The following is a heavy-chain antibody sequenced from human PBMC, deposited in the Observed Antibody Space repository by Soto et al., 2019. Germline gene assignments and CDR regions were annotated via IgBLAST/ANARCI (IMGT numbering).Heavy chain of an antibody. Sequence: LRLSCAASGFTFSSYGMHWVRQAPGKGLEWVAVISYDGSNKYYADSVKGRFTISRDNSKNTLYLQMNSLRAEDTAVYYCAKDGAQSGMDVWGQGTTVTVSS. J-gene: IGHJ6*02. CDR3: AKDGAQSGMDV. V-gene: IGHV3-30*18. CDR1: GFTFSSYG. CDR2: ISYDGSNK.